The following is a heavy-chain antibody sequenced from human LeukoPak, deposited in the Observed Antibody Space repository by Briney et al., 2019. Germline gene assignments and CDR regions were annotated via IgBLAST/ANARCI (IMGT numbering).Heavy chain of an antibody. CDR1: GFTFSSYG. CDR3: AHRGGSGWPYYFDY. D-gene: IGHD6-19*01. V-gene: IGHV3-48*03. CDR2: ISSSGSTI. J-gene: IGHJ4*02. Sequence: GGSLRLSCAASGFTFSSYGMNWVRQAPGKGLEWVSSISSSGSTIYYADSVKGRFTISRDNSKNTLYLQMNSLRAEDTAVYYCAHRGGSGWPYYFDYWGQGTLVTVSS.